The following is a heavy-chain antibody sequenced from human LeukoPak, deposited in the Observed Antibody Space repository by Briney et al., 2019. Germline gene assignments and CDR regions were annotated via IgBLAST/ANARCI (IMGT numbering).Heavy chain of an antibody. CDR1: GGSISSYY. CDR2: IYYSGST. Sequence: SETLSLTCTVSGGSISSYYWSWIRQPPGKGLEWIGYIYYSGSTNYNPSLKSRVTISVDTSKNQFSLKLSSVTAADTAVYYCARRRSSFDYWGQGTLVTVSS. J-gene: IGHJ4*02. V-gene: IGHV4-59*01. D-gene: IGHD6-19*01. CDR3: ARRRSSFDY.